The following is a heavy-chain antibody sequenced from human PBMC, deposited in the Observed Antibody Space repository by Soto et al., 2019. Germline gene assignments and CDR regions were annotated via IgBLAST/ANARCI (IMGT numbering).Heavy chain of an antibody. CDR1: GFTFSDHY. V-gene: IGHV3-72*01. Sequence: GGSLRLSCAASGFTFSDHYMDWVRQAPGKGLEWVGRTRNKANSYTTEYAASVKGRFTISRDDSKNSLYLQMNSLKTEDTAVYYCARGELERRPIYYYYYMDVWGKGTTVTVSS. CDR2: TRNKANSYTT. CDR3: ARGELERRPIYYYYYMDV. D-gene: IGHD1-1*01. J-gene: IGHJ6*03.